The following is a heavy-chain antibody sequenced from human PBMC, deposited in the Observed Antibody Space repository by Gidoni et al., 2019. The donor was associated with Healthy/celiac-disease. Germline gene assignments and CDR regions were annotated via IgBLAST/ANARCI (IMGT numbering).Heavy chain of an antibody. D-gene: IGHD3-3*01. Sequence: QVQLVESGGGVVQPGRSLRLSCAASGFTFSSYCMHWVRQAPGKGLEWVAVISYDGSNKYYADSVKGRFTISRDNSKNTLYLQMNSLRAEDTAVYYCAKDRRYYDFWSGYYLTPYYYYGMDVWGQGTTVTVSS. CDR3: AKDRRYYDFWSGYYLTPYYYYGMDV. CDR2: ISYDGSNK. V-gene: IGHV3-30*18. CDR1: GFTFSSYC. J-gene: IGHJ6*02.